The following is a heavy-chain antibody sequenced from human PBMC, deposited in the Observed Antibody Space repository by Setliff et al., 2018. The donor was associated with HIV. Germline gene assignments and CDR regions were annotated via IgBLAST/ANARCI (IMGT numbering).Heavy chain of an antibody. CDR2: IKQDGSEK. CDR3: ARGPSSTHWSPGYFQH. V-gene: IGHV3-7*03. J-gene: IGHJ1*01. Sequence: GGSLRLSCVASGFTFSSNWLSWVRQAPGKGLEWVANIKQDGSEKYYVDSVKGRFTISRDNAKNSLYLQVNNLRAEDTAVYYCARGPSSTHWSPGYFQHWGQGILVTVSS. D-gene: IGHD2-8*02. CDR1: GFTFSSNW.